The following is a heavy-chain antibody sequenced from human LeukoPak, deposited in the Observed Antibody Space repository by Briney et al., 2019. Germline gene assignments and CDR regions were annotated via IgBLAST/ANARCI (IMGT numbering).Heavy chain of an antibody. CDR3: ARDRSDSSSSRGDFDY. Sequence: ASVKVSCKASGYTFTSYYMHWVRQAPGQGLEWMGIINPSGGSTSYAQKFQGRVTMTRDTSTSTVYMELSSLRSEDTAVYYCARDRSDSSSSRGDFDYWGQGTLVTVSS. J-gene: IGHJ4*02. CDR2: INPSGGST. D-gene: IGHD6-6*01. V-gene: IGHV1-46*01. CDR1: GYTFTSYY.